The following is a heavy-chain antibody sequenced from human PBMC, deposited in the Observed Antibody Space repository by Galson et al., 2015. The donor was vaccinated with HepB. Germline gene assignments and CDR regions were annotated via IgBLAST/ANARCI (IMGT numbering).Heavy chain of an antibody. CDR2: ISYDGSNK. V-gene: IGHV3-30*18. CDR1: GFTFSSYG. CDR3: AKAYSYGYFGY. D-gene: IGHD5-18*01. Sequence: SLRLSCAASGFTFSSYGMHWVRQAPGKGLEWVAVISYDGSNKYYADSVKGRFTISRDNSKNTLYLQMNSLRAEDTAVYYCAKAYSYGYFGYWGQGTLVTVSS. J-gene: IGHJ4*02.